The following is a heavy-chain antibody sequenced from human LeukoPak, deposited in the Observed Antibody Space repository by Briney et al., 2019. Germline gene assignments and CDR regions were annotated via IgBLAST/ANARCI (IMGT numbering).Heavy chain of an antibody. CDR1: GFTFDDYA. D-gene: IGHD6-19*01. V-gene: IGHV3-43*02. J-gene: IGHJ6*03. CDR2: ISGDGGST. CDR3: AKNLPDSSGWWATNAWYYYYMDV. Sequence: GGSLRLSCAASGFTFDDYAMHWVRQAPGKGLEWVSLISGDGGSTYYADSVKGRFTISRDNSKNSLYLQMNSLRTEDTALYYCAKNLPDSSGWWATNAWYYYYMDVWGKGTTVTVSS.